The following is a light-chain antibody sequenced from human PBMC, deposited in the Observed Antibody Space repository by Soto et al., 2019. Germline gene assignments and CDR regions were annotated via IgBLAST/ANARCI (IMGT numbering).Light chain of an antibody. Sequence: DIQMTQSPSTLSASVGDRVTITCRASQNINTWLAWYQQKPGKGPTLLIYRASRLESGVTSRFSGSGSGTEFALTISSLQPEDFATYFCQQANSFPRTFGGGTKVDIK. CDR1: QNINTW. CDR2: RAS. CDR3: QQANSFPRT. V-gene: IGKV1-5*03. J-gene: IGKJ4*01.